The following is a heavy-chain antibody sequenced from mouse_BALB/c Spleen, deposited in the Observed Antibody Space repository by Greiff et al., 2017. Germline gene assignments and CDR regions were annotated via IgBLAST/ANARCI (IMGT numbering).Heavy chain of an antibody. CDR3: ARHPRGNSLVRLRSFDV. CDR2: ISSGGGST. V-gene: IGHV5-12-1*01. CDR1: GFAFSSYD. J-gene: IGHJ1*01. D-gene: IGHD1-2*01. Sequence: EVMLVESGGGLVKPGGSLKLSCAASGFAFSSYDMSWVRQTPEKRLEWVAYISSGGGSTYYPDTVKGRFTISRANAKNTLYLQMSSLKSEDTAMYYCARHPRGNSLVRLRSFDVWGAGTTVTVSS.